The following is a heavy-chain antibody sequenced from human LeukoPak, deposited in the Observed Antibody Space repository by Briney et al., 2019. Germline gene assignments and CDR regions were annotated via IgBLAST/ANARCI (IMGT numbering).Heavy chain of an antibody. CDR1: GFTFGDYA. CDR3: ARATWDPNYYYYMDV. D-gene: IGHD1-26*01. V-gene: IGHV3-9*01. Sequence: GGSLRLSCAASGFTFGDYAMHWVRQAPGKGLEWVSGISWNSGSIVYADSVKGRFTIYRDNAKNSLYLQMNSLRAEDTAVYYCARATWDPNYYYYMDVWGKGTTVTISS. J-gene: IGHJ6*03. CDR2: ISWNSGSI.